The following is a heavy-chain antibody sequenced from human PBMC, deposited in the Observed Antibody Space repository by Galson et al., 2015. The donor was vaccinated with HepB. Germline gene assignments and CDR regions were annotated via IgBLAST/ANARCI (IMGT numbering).Heavy chain of an antibody. Sequence: QSGAEVKKPGESLKISCKGSGYSFTSYWIGWVRQMPGKGLEWMGIIYPGDSDTRYSPSFQGQVTISADKSISTAYLQWSSLKASDTAMYYCARSGLWFGELQYWYFDLWGRGTLVTVSS. CDR3: ARSGLWFGELQYWYFDL. CDR1: GYSFTSYW. D-gene: IGHD3-10*01. J-gene: IGHJ2*01. V-gene: IGHV5-51*01. CDR2: IYPGDSDT.